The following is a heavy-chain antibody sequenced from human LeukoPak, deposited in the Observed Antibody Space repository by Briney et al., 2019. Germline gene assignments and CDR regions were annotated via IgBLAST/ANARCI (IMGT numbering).Heavy chain of an antibody. Sequence: SETLSLTCTVSGGSISSYYWSWIRQPPGKGLEWIGEIYLSGSTNYNPSLKSRVTISVDKSKNQFSLKLTSVTAADTAVYYCARANDYGDPLPRYMDVWGKGTTVTVSS. CDR2: IYLSGST. J-gene: IGHJ6*03. V-gene: IGHV4-59*12. CDR1: GGSISSYY. CDR3: ARANDYGDPLPRYMDV. D-gene: IGHD4-17*01.